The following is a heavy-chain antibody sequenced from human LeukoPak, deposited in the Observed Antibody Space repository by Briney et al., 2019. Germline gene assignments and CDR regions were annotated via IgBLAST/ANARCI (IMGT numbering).Heavy chain of an antibody. Sequence: SETLSLTCFVSGYAINIDYSWGWIRQSPGKGLEWIGSIYHSGSTYYNPSLKSRVTISVDTSKNQFSLKLSSVTAADTAVYYCARRYSSSWSTPWYFDLWGRGTLVTVSS. J-gene: IGHJ2*01. CDR1: GYAINIDYS. D-gene: IGHD6-13*01. CDR3: ARRYSSSWSTPWYFDL. V-gene: IGHV4-38-2*01. CDR2: IYHSGST.